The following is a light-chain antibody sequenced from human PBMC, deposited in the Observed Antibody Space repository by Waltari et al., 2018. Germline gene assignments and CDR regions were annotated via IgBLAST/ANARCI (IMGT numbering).Light chain of an antibody. CDR2: DVA. CDR1: GRDIGGYNH. J-gene: IGLJ1*01. CDR3: CSYAGSYTFV. V-gene: IGLV2-11*01. Sequence: QSALTPPRPVSGSLGPSVPISCTGTGRDIGGYNHVPWYPQHPNKVPKLIIFDVAKRPSGVPDRFSGSKSGNTASLTISGLQAEDEADYYCCSYAGSYTFVFGVGTKVSVV.